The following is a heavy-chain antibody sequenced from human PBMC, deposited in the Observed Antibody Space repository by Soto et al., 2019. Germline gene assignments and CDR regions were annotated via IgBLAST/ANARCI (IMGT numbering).Heavy chain of an antibody. V-gene: IGHV1-2*02. J-gene: IGHJ4*02. D-gene: IGHD3-22*01. CDR1: GYTFTGYY. CDR2: INPNSGGT. Sequence: GASVKVSCKASGYTFTGYYMHWVRQAPGQGLEWMGWINPNSGGTNYAQKFQGRVTMTRDTSISTAYMELSRLRSDDTAVYYCAGGCSGYYYSFDYWGQGTLVTVAS. CDR3: AGGCSGYYYSFDY.